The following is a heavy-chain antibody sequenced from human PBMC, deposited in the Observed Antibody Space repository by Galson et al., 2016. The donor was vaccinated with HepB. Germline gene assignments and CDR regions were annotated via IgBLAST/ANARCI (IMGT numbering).Heavy chain of an antibody. J-gene: IGHJ6*03. D-gene: IGHD6-13*01. CDR3: AKAAAPDYYYYYMDV. CDR1: GFTFGEYS. CDR2: IRSEAYGGTT. Sequence: SLRLSCAASGFTFGEYSMSWFRQAPGKGLEWVGFIRSEAYGGTTEYAASVRGRFTISTDESKSIAYLQMKSLKTEDTAVCYCAKAAAPDYYYYYMDVWGKGTTVTVSS. V-gene: IGHV3-49*03.